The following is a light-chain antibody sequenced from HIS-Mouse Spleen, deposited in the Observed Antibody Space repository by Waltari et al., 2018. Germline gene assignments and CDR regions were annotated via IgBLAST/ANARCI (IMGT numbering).Light chain of an antibody. J-gene: IGLJ2*01. CDR2: DFS. V-gene: IGLV2-14*03. CDR1: SSDVGGYNY. CDR3: SSYTSSSTLV. Sequence: QSALTQPASVSGSPGQSITISCTGTSSDVGGYNYVSWYQQPPGKAPKHSIYDFSNRPSGVSNRFSGSKSCNTASLTISGLQAEDEADYYCSSYTSSSTLVFGGGTKLTVL.